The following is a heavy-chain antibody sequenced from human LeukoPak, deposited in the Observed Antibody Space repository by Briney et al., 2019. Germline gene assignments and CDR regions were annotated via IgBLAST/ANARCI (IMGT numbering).Heavy chain of an antibody. CDR1: GFTFSSYG. D-gene: IGHD3-22*01. CDR3: AKDRDSSGYYYGGY. J-gene: IGHJ4*02. CDR2: ISYDGSSQ. Sequence: QPGGSLRLSCAASGFTFSSYGMHWVRQAPGKGLEWVAGISYDGSSQKYGDSVRGRFTISRDNSKNTLYLQMNSLRAEDTAVYYCAKDRDSSGYYYGGYWGQGTLVTVSS. V-gene: IGHV3-30*18.